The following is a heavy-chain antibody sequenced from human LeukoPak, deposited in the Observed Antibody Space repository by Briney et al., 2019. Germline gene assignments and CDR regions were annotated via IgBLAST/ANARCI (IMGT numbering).Heavy chain of an antibody. J-gene: IGHJ4*02. CDR1: GGSFSGYY. V-gene: IGHV4-34*01. CDR3: ARSPYYDSSGYAKTFIAPGSYYFDY. Sequence: SETLSLTCAVYGGSFSGYYWSWIRQPPGKGLEWIGEINHTGSTNYNPSLKSRVTISVDTSKNQFSLKLSSVTAADTAVYYCARSPYYDSSGYAKTFIAPGSYYFDYWGQGTLVTVSS. D-gene: IGHD3-22*01. CDR2: INHTGST.